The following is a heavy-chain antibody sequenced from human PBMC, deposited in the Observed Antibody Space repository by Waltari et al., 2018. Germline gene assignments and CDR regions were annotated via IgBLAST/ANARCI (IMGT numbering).Heavy chain of an antibody. CDR2: IYTSGST. J-gene: IGHJ6*03. CDR1: GGSLSSYY. V-gene: IGHV4-4*07. CDR3: ARDGGEGWGYYYYYMDV. Sequence: QVQLQESGPGLVKPSETLSLTCTVSGGSLSSYYWSWIRQPAGKGLEWIGRIYTSGSTNYNPSLKSRVTMSVDTSKNQFSLKLSSVTAADTAVYYCARDGGEGWGYYYYYMDVWGKGTTVTISS. D-gene: IGHD2-15*01.